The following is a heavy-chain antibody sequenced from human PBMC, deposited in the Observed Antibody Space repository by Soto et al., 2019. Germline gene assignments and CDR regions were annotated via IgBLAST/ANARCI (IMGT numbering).Heavy chain of an antibody. CDR1: GFTFSSYA. Sequence: GGSLRLSCAASGFTFSSYAMHWVRQAPGKGLEWVAVISYDGSNKYYADSVKGRFTISRDNSKNTLYLQMNSLRAEDTAVYYCARDSRVERRGGVDYWGQGTLVTVSS. CDR2: ISYDGSNK. V-gene: IGHV3-30-3*01. J-gene: IGHJ4*02. D-gene: IGHD1-1*01. CDR3: ARDSRVERRGGVDY.